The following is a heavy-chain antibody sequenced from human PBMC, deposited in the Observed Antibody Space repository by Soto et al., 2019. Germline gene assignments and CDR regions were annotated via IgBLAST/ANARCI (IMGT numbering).Heavy chain of an antibody. CDR1: GFTFSAYG. J-gene: IGHJ6*02. D-gene: IGHD1-26*01. CDR2: ISYDGSNK. V-gene: IGHV3-30*18. Sequence: QVQLVESGGGVVQPGRSLRLSYAASGFTFSAYGMHWVRQAPGKGLEWVAVISYDGSNKYYADSVKGRFTISRDNSKNTLYLQMNILRAEDTAVYFCAKVTLSGDYYYFYGLDVWGQGTTVTVSS. CDR3: AKVTLSGDYYYFYGLDV.